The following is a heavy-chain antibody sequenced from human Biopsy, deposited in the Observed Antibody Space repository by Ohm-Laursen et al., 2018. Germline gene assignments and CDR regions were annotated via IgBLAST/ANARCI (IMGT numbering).Heavy chain of an antibody. CDR3: TTEVGITYYYYYGMDV. V-gene: IGHV3-15*01. CDR1: GFTFTNAW. J-gene: IGHJ6*01. CDR2: IKRKTDGGAT. D-gene: IGHD1-14*01. Sequence: SLRLSCTASGFTFTNAWMSWVRQAPGTGPEWVGLIKRKTDGGATDYAAPVKGRFTISRDDSKNTLYLQMNSLKTKDTAVYYCTTEVGITYYYYYGMDVWGQGTTVTVSS.